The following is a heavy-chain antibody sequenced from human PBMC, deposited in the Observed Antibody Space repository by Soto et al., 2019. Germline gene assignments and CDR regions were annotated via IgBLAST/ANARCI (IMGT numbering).Heavy chain of an antibody. D-gene: IGHD6-19*01. CDR3: ARLLPGIAVAGTMSTYYYYGMDV. V-gene: IGHV5-51*01. CDR2: IYPGDSDT. CDR1: GYSFTSYW. Sequence: EVQLVQSGAEVKKPGESLKISCKGSGYSFTSYWIGWVRQMPGKGLEWMGIIYPGDSDTRYSPSFQGQVTISADKSISTAYLQWSSLKASDTAIYYCARLLPGIAVAGTMSTYYYYGMDVWGQGTTVTVSS. J-gene: IGHJ6*02.